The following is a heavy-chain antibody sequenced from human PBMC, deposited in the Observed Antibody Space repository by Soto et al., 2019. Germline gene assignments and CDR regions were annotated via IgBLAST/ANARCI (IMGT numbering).Heavy chain of an antibody. CDR3: ARDPCFSCGSIPYLDY. D-gene: IGHD2-2*01. CDR1: GFTVSNTG. CDR2: LWWDGNTK. J-gene: IGHJ4*02. V-gene: IGHV3-33*01. Sequence: QVQLVESGGGVVQPGRSLRLSCAASGFTVSNTGMHWVRQAPGKGLEWVAVLWWDGNTKYYADSVKGRFTISRDTSMNTLYLQMNGLRAEDTAVYYCARDPCFSCGSIPYLDYWGPGTLVTVSS.